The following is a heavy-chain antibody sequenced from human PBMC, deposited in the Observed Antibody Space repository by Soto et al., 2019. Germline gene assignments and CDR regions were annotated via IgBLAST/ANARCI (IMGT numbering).Heavy chain of an antibody. J-gene: IGHJ6*03. Sequence: QVQLVESGGGVVQPGRSLRLSCAASGFTFSSYGMHWVRQAPGKGLEWVAVISYDGSNKYYADSVKGRFTISRDNSKNTLYLQMNSLRADDTAVYYCAKDWSRIAARLYYYYYMDVWGKRTTVTVSS. CDR2: ISYDGSNK. V-gene: IGHV3-30*18. D-gene: IGHD6-6*01. CDR3: AKDWSRIAARLYYYYYMDV. CDR1: GFTFSSYG.